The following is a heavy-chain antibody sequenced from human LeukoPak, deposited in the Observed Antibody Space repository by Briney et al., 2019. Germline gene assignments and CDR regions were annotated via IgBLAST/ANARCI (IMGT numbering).Heavy chain of an antibody. D-gene: IGHD3-9*01. V-gene: IGHV3-7*01. Sequence: GGYLIPSCAGSGFTYSSYWMSGVRQAPERGLAWVATIKQDGSEKYYVDSVKARFTISRDNAKNSLYLQMNSLRPEDTAVYYCAGLTLRYYDILTGYPHNWFDPWGQGTLVTVSS. CDR3: AGLTLRYYDILTGYPHNWFDP. CDR1: GFTYSSYW. CDR2: IKQDGSEK. J-gene: IGHJ5*02.